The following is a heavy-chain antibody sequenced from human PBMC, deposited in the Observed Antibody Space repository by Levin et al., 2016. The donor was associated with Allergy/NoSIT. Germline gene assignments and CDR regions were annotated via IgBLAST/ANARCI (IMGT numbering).Heavy chain of an antibody. Sequence: WIRQPPGKGLEWVSSISPSSSDIYYADSVQGRFTISRDNAKTSLYLQMNSLRADDTAVYYCARDAYYSGPLDYWGQGALVTVSS. V-gene: IGHV3-21*01. CDR3: ARDAYYSGPLDY. D-gene: IGHD3-10*01. CDR2: ISPSSSDI. J-gene: IGHJ4*02.